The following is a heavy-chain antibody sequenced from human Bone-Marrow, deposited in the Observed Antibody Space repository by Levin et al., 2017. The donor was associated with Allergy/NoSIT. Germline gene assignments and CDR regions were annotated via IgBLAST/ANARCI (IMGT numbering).Heavy chain of an antibody. D-gene: IGHD6-6*01. CDR3: ASGAKYSSSLYGFDP. CDR2: MNPNSGNT. Sequence: ASVKVSCKASGYTFTSYDINWVRQATGQGLEWMGWMNPNSGNTGYAQKFQGRVTMTRNTSISTAYMELSSLRSEDTAVYYCASGAKYSSSLYGFDPWGQGTLVTVSS. J-gene: IGHJ5*02. CDR1: GYTFTSYD. V-gene: IGHV1-8*01.